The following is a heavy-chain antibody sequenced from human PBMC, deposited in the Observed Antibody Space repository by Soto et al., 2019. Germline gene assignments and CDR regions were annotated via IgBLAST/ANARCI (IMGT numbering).Heavy chain of an antibody. CDR1: GFTFSGYG. J-gene: IGHJ6*02. D-gene: IGHD3-10*01. Sequence: QVQLVESGGGVVQPGRSLRLSCAASGFTFSGYGMHWVRQAPGKGLEWVAVIWHGGKNKYYADSVKGRFTISRDNSENTLYLQMNSLGAEDTAVYYCARDRGHDAPMDVWGQGTTVTVS. CDR2: IWHGGKNK. V-gene: IGHV3-33*01. CDR3: ARDRGHDAPMDV.